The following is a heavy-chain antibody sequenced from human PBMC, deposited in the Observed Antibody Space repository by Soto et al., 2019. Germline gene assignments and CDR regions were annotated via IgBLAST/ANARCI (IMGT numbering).Heavy chain of an antibody. CDR2: IYYSGST. V-gene: IGHV4-59*01. Sequence: PSETLSLTCTVSGGSISSYYWSWIRQPPGKGLEWIGYIYYSGSTNYNPSLRSRVTISVDTSKNQFSLKLSSVTAADTAVYYCARAFTIFGVAAFDYWGQGTLVTVSS. D-gene: IGHD3-3*01. CDR1: GGSISSYY. CDR3: ARAFTIFGVAAFDY. J-gene: IGHJ4*02.